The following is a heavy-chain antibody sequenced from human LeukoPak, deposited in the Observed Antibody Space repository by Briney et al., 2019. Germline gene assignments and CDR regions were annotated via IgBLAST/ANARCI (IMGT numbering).Heavy chain of an antibody. V-gene: IGHV4-61*02. J-gene: IGHJ4*02. CDR1: GGSISSGSYY. CDR2: IYTSEST. D-gene: IGHD2-15*01. Sequence: PSQTLSLTCTVSGGSISSGSYYWSWIRQPAGKGLEWIGRIYTSESTNYNPSLKSRVTISVDASKNQFSLKLSSVTTADTAVYYCARERVAATNGFDYWGQGTLVTVSS. CDR3: ARERVAATNGFDY.